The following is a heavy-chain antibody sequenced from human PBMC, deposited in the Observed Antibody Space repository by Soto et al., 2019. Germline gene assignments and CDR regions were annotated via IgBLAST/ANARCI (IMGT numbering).Heavy chain of an antibody. CDR3: AREAGSGDYFDY. V-gene: IGHV4-31*02. CDR2: IFYSGST. Sequence: WTWIRQHPVKGLEWIGYIFYSGSTFHNPSLKSRVTISVDTSKNQFSLELSSVTAADTAVYYCAREAGSGDYFDYWGQGTLVTVSS. J-gene: IGHJ4*02. D-gene: IGHD1-26*01.